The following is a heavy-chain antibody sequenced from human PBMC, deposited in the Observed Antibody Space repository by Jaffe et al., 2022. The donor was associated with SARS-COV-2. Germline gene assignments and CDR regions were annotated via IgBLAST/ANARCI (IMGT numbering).Heavy chain of an antibody. CDR3: ARGGYRPPYYFDY. Sequence: QVQLQESGPGLVQPSETLSLTCTVSGGSINNQFWNWIRQPPGRGLEWIGYISYSGSTNHNPSLKSRVTISVDTSKNQLSLRLPSVTAADTAVYFCARGGYRPPYYFDYWGQGTLVTVSS. J-gene: IGHJ4*02. CDR2: ISYSGST. CDR1: GGSINNQF. V-gene: IGHV4-59*11. D-gene: IGHD3-22*01.